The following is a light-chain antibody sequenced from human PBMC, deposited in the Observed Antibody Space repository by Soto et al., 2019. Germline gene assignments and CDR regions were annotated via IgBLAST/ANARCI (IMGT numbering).Light chain of an antibody. CDR3: QQRSNWPAVT. V-gene: IGKV3-11*01. Sequence: EMVLTQSPATLSLSPGERATLSCRASQSVSSYLAWYQQKPGQAPRLLIYDASNRATGIPARFSGSGSGTDFTLTISSLEPEDFAVYYCQQRSNWPAVTFGPGTKVDIK. J-gene: IGKJ3*01. CDR2: DAS. CDR1: QSVSSY.